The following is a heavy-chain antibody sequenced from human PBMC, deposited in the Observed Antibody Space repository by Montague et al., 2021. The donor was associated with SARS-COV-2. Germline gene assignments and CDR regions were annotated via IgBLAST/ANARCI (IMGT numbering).Heavy chain of an antibody. D-gene: IGHD2-21*01. Sequence: SETLSLTCTVSGGSICSDHWTWIRQPPGKGLESIGSIYYSGSTKYNPSLKSRVTMSVDTSKNQFSLKLSSVSVADTAVYYCAREGDYVAGYYNKAIDAWGQGTMVTVFS. CDR1: GGSICSDH. V-gene: IGHV4-59*12. J-gene: IGHJ5*02. CDR2: IYYSGST. CDR3: AREGDYVAGYYNKAIDA.